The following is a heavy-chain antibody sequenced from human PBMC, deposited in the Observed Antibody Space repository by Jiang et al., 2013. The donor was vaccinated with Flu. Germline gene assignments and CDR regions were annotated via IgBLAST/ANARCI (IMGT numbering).Heavy chain of an antibody. CDR2: ISSSSSYI. V-gene: IGHV3-21*01. CDR3: ARDTPSTIFGVVITGGEFGY. Sequence: SSISSSSSYIYYADSVKGRFTISRDNAKNSLYLQMNSLRAEDTAVYYCARDTPSTIFGVVITGGEFGYWGQGTLVTVSS. J-gene: IGHJ4*02. D-gene: IGHD3-3*01.